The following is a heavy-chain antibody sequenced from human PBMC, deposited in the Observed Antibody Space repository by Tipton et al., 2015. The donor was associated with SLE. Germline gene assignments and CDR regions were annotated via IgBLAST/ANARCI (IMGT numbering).Heavy chain of an antibody. CDR1: GLTFSSYW. Sequence: SLRLSCTVSGLTFSSYWMSWVRQTPGKGLEWVANIKEDGSEKYYVDSVKGRFTISRDNAKKSLYLQMNSLRGEDTAVYYCARDLADDSSGYHHPAFDIWGQGTMVTVSS. V-gene: IGHV3-7*01. J-gene: IGHJ3*02. CDR2: IKEDGSEK. CDR3: ARDLADDSSGYHHPAFDI. D-gene: IGHD3-22*01.